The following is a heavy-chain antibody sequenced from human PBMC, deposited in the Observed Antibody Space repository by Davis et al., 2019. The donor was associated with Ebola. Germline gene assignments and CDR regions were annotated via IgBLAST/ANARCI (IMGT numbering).Heavy chain of an antibody. D-gene: IGHD2-2*02. Sequence: AASVKVSCKASGYTFTGYYMHWVRQAPGQGLEWMGWINPNSGGTNYAQKFQGWVTMTRDTSTSTAYMELRSLRSDDTAVYYCARDSFCSSTSCYRGYYYGMDVWGQGTTVTVSS. J-gene: IGHJ6*02. V-gene: IGHV1-2*04. CDR3: ARDSFCSSTSCYRGYYYGMDV. CDR1: GYTFTGYY. CDR2: INPNSGGT.